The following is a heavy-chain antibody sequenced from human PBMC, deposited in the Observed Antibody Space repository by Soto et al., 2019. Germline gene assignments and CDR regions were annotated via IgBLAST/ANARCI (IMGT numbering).Heavy chain of an antibody. J-gene: IGHJ4*02. CDR3: ATDIEAPFNNYDY. CDR1: GFTFSNYW. Sequence: EVQLVESGGDLVQPGGSLSLSCVASGFTFSNYWMNWVRQAPGMGLEWVAGIKEDASEKNYVDSVKGRFSISRDNAKNSLFMKLNSLSAEDTAVYYCATDIEAPFNNYDYLGQRTLVTVSS. V-gene: IGHV3-7*04. CDR2: IKEDASEK.